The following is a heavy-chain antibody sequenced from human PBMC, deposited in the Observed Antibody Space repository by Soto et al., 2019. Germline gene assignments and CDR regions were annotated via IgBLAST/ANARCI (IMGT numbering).Heavy chain of an antibody. Sequence: QVQLVQSGAEVKKPGSSVKVSCKTSGVSFNNNGIGWVRQAPGHGLEWMGGVSPPFRTSNYARKFQGRISITADASTGTVNIELSSLTSEDTAQYYCARVLYYGSGSYSPYGMDVWGQGTTVPVSS. CDR1: GVSFNNNG. CDR2: VSPPFRTS. D-gene: IGHD3-10*01. V-gene: IGHV1-69*01. CDR3: ARVLYYGSGSYSPYGMDV. J-gene: IGHJ6*02.